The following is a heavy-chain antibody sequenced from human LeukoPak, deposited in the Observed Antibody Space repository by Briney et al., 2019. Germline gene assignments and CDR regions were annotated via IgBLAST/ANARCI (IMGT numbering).Heavy chain of an antibody. CDR1: GDSISTSSYY. V-gene: IGHV4-39*01. CDR2: IYYSGST. Sequence: SETLSLTCSVSGDSISTSSYYWGWIRQPPGEGLEWIGNIYYSGSTYFNPSLKSRLTISVDTSKNQFSPKLSAVTAADTAVYFCASVRRGFGESSKYYSYYYMDVWGNGTTVTISS. CDR3: ASVRRGFGESSKYYSYYYMDV. J-gene: IGHJ6*03. D-gene: IGHD3-10*01.